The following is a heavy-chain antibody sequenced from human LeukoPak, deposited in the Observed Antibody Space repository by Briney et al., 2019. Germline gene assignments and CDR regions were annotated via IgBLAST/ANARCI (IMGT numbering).Heavy chain of an antibody. CDR3: ARADVGYCTNGVCYHFDY. CDR1: GGTFSSYA. CDR2: IIPIFGTA. V-gene: IGHV1-69*06. D-gene: IGHD2-8*01. J-gene: IGHJ4*02. Sequence: GASVKVSCKASGGTFSSYAISWLRQAPGQGLEWMGGIIPIFGTANYAQKFQGRVTITADKSTSTAYMELSSLSSEDTAVYYCARADVGYCTNGVCYHFDYWGQGTLVTVSS.